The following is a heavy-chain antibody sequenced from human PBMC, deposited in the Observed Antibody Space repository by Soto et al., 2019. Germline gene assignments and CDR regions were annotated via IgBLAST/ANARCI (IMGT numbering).Heavy chain of an antibody. J-gene: IGHJ4*02. CDR3: ARGHSSSWPDY. CDR1: GYTFPNYG. D-gene: IGHD6-13*01. CDR2: ISAYNGIT. V-gene: IGHV1-18*01. Sequence: QVQLVQSGAEVKKPGASVKVSCKAYGYTFPNYGIIWVRQAPGQGLEWMGWISAYNGITDYAEKLQGRGTMTTDTSTNTAYIDLRSLKSDDTAVYYCARGHSSSWPDYWGPGTLVTVSS.